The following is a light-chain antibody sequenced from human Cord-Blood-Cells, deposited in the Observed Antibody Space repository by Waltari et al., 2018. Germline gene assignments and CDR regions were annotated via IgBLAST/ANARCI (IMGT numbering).Light chain of an antibody. V-gene: IGLV2-23*01. CDR1: RSAVGGHNL. CDR2: EGS. CDR3: CSYAGSSDVV. Sequence: QSALTQPASVSGSPRQSITISCTGTRSAVGGHNLVSSYHQHPGKAPNPMIYEGSKRHSGVSNRFSGSKSGNTTSLTISGLQAENEADYYCCSYAGSSDVVYGGGTKMTVL. J-gene: IGLJ2*01.